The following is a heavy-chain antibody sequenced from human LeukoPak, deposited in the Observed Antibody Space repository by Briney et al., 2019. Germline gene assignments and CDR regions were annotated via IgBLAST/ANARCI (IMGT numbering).Heavy chain of an antibody. Sequence: PGGSLRLSCAASGLTVSSNFMNWVRQAPGKGLEWVSSINGSGDKTYYADSVKGRFTISRDNSKNTLYLQMNSLRAEDTAVYYCAKPARTDYADYWGQGTLVTVSS. CDR1: GLTVSSNF. CDR3: AKPARTDYADY. V-gene: IGHV3-23*01. D-gene: IGHD1-14*01. CDR2: INGSGDKT. J-gene: IGHJ4*02.